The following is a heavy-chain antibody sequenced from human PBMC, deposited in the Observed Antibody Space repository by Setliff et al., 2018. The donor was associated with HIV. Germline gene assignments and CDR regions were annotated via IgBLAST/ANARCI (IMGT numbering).Heavy chain of an antibody. CDR3: ATATSGYYAFDI. Sequence: ASVKVSCKVSGYTLTELSMHWVRQAPGKGLGWMGGFDPEDGETVYAQKFQGRVTMTEDTSTDTAYMELSSLRSEDTAVYYCATATSGYYAFDIWGQGTMVTV. J-gene: IGHJ3*02. CDR1: GYTLTELS. CDR2: FDPEDGET. V-gene: IGHV1-24*01. D-gene: IGHD3-3*01.